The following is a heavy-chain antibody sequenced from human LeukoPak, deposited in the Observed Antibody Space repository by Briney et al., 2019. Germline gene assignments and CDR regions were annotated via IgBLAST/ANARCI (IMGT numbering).Heavy chain of an antibody. CDR2: ISAYNGNT. CDR1: GYTFNSYD. J-gene: IGHJ4*02. D-gene: IGHD2-15*01. CDR3: ARRAATYYFDY. Sequence: ASVKVSCKASGYTFNSYDITWVRQAPGQGLEWMGWISAYNGNTNYAQKLQGRVTMTTDTSTSTAYMELRSLRSDDTAVYYCARRAATYYFDYWGQGTLVTVSS. V-gene: IGHV1-18*01.